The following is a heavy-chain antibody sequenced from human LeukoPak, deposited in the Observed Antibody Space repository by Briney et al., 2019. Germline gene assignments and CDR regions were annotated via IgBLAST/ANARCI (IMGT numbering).Heavy chain of an antibody. CDR3: AKDLGYSYGYRGGDGMDV. CDR1: GFTFSSYA. CDR2: ISGSGGST. Sequence: GGSLRLSCAASGFTFSSYAMSWVRQAPGKGLEWVSAISGSGGSTYYADSVKGRFTISRDNSKNTLYLQMNSLRAEDTAVYYCAKDLGYSYGYRGGDGMDVWGQGTTVTVSS. V-gene: IGHV3-23*01. D-gene: IGHD5-18*01. J-gene: IGHJ6*02.